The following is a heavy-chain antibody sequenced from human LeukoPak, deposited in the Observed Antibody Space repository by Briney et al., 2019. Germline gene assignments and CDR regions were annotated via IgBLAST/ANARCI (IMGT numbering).Heavy chain of an antibody. CDR3: ARIIVAGGRQDWFDP. CDR2: ILYLGNT. Sequence: SETLFLTCTVSGGSFTGYYWSWIRQAPGKGLEWIGNILYLGNTNYNPSLRGRVTISLETSKNQFSLMLTSVTAADTAIYYCARIIVAGGRQDWFDPWGQGTVVTVSS. CDR1: GGSFTGYY. J-gene: IGHJ5*02. D-gene: IGHD6-13*01. V-gene: IGHV4-59*01.